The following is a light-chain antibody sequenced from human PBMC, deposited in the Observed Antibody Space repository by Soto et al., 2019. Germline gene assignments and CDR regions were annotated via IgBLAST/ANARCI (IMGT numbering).Light chain of an antibody. CDR2: AAS. J-gene: IGKJ1*01. V-gene: IGKV3-20*01. CDR3: QQYGSSSTWT. CDR1: QSVSSAY. Sequence: IVLTQSPGTLSLSPGERATLSCRASQSVSSAYLAWYQHKPGQPPTLLIYAASSRVTGIPDRFSGSGSGTDFTLTISRLEPEDFAVYYCQQYGSSSTWTFGQGTKAEIK.